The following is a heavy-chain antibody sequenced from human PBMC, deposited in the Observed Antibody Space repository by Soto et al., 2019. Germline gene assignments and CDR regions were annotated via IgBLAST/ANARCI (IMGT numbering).Heavy chain of an antibody. V-gene: IGHV6-1*01. CDR1: GDSVSSNSAA. Sequence: PSQTLSLTFAISGDSVSSNSAAWNWIRQSPSRGLEWLGRTYYRSKWYNDYAVSVKSRITINPDTSKNQFSLQLNSVTPEDTAVYYCARGGYSNPIWYYYYGMDVWGQGTTVTVSS. J-gene: IGHJ6*02. CDR3: ARGGYSNPIWYYYYGMDV. CDR2: TYYRSKWYN. D-gene: IGHD4-4*01.